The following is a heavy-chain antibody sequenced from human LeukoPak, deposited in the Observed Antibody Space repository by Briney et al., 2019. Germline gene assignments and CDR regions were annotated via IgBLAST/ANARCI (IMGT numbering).Heavy chain of an antibody. J-gene: IGHJ4*02. D-gene: IGHD3-10*01. CDR3: ARDRGPYGSGTYGIEGFDY. Sequence: GGSLRLSCAASGFTFSSYSINWVRQAPGKGLEWVSYISSSSRTMYYAESVRGRFTISRDNAKTSLYLQMNSLRDEDTAVYCCARDRGPYGSGTYGIEGFDYWGQGTLVTVSS. CDR2: ISSSSRTM. CDR1: GFTFSSYS. V-gene: IGHV3-48*02.